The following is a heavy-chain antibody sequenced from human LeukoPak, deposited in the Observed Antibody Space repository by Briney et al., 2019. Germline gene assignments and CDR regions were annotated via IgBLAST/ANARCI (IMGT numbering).Heavy chain of an antibody. CDR3: ARARNHYDSSGYSVYYFDY. J-gene: IGHJ4*02. CDR1: GGSVSSGSYY. CDR2: INRGGVT. Sequence: SETLSLTCTVSGGSVSSGSYYWSWIRQPPGTGLEWIGEINRGGVTNYNPSLKSRVTISVDRSKNQFSLKLSSVTAADTAVYYCARARNHYDSSGYSVYYFDYWGQGTLVTVSS. D-gene: IGHD3-22*01. V-gene: IGHV4-61*01.